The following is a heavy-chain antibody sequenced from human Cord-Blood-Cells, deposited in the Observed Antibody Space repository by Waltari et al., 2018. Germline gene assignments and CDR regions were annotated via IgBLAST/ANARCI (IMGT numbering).Heavy chain of an antibody. V-gene: IGHV1-69*01. J-gene: IGHJ4*02. CDR2: IIPIFGTA. CDR3: ARWEGQLGKRLFDY. Sequence: QVQLVQSGAEVKKPGSSVKVSCKASGGTFSSYAISRVRQAPGQGLEWMGGIIPIFGTANYAQKFQGRVTITADESTSTAYMELSSLRSEDTAVYYCARWEGQLGKRLFDYWGQGTLVTVSS. D-gene: IGHD7-27*01. CDR1: GGTFSSYA.